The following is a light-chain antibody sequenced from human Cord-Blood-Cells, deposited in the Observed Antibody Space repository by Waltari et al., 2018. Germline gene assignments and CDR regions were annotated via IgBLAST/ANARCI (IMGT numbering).Light chain of an antibody. J-gene: IGKJ1*01. Sequence: EIVMTPSPATLSVSPGERATLPCRHSQSVSSNLAWYQQTPGQAPRLLIYGASTRATGIPARFSGSGSGTEFTLTISSLQSEDFAVYYCQQYNNWPLWTFGQGTKVEIK. V-gene: IGKV3-15*01. CDR1: QSVSSN. CDR3: QQYNNWPLWT. CDR2: GAS.